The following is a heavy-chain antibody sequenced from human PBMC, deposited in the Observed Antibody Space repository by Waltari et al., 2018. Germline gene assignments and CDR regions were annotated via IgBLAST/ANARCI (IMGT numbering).Heavy chain of an antibody. V-gene: IGHV5-51*01. J-gene: IGHJ6*02. D-gene: IGHD6-19*01. CDR1: GYSFTSYW. Sequence: EVQLVQSGAEVKKPGESLKISCKGSGYSFTSYWIGWVRQMPGKGLEWMGIIYPGDSDTRYSPSFQGQVTISADKSISTAYLQWSSLKASDTAMYYCARLQAGFHSSGLRRDYYGMDVWGQGTTVTVSS. CDR2: IYPGDSDT. CDR3: ARLQAGFHSSGLRRDYYGMDV.